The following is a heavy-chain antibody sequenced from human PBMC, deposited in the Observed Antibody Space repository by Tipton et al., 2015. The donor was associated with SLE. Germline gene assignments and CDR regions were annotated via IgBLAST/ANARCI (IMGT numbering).Heavy chain of an antibody. CDR1: GYIFSNYG. CDR3: ARVDFGSGSDSEY. D-gene: IGHD3-10*01. V-gene: IGHV1-18*01. Sequence: QLVQSGAEVKKPGASVRVSCKASGYIFSNYGFCWVRQAPGQGLEWMGWVSGYNGNTNYAPKFQGRVTMTTDPSTTTGYMELRSLRSDDTAIYYCARVDFGSGSDSEYWGQGTLVTVSS. J-gene: IGHJ4*02. CDR2: VSGYNGNT.